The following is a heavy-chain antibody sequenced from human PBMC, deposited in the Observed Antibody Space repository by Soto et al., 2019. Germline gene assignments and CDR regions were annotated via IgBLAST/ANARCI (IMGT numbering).Heavy chain of an antibody. CDR3: ARARTVGVEFWFDP. D-gene: IGHD4-4*01. Sequence: PSETLSLTCAVSGGSINSGGYSWNWIRQPPGKGLEWIGHIYYRGDTYYNPSLKSRVTISVDRSKNQFSLNLNSVTAADTAVYFCARARTVGVEFWFDPWGQGTLVTVSS. V-gene: IGHV4-30-2*01. CDR2: IYYRGDT. CDR1: GGSINSGGYS. J-gene: IGHJ5*02.